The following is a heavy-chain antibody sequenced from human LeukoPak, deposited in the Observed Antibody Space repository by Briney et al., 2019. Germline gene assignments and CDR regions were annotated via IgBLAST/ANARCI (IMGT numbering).Heavy chain of an antibody. V-gene: IGHV4-59*01. CDR1: GGSICSYY. D-gene: IGHD6-13*01. J-gene: IGHJ6*02. CDR2: IYYSGST. Sequence: PSETLSLTCTVSGGSICSYYWSWIRQPPGKGLEWIGYIYYSGSTNYNPSLKSRVTISVDTSKNQFSLKLSSVTAADTAVYYCARGFSSSWSPYYYYYYGMDVWGQGTTVTVSS. CDR3: ARGFSSSWSPYYYYYYGMDV.